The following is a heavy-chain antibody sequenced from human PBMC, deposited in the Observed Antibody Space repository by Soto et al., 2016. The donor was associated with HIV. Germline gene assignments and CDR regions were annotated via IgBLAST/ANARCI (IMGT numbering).Heavy chain of an antibody. Sequence: EVQLVESGGGLVQPGGSLRLSCAASGFTFSSYSMNWVRQAPGKGLEWVSYISSSSSTIYHADSVKGRFTISRDNAKNSLYLQMNSLRAEDTAVYYCARDIVSMVRGRPRSEEMMSFDYRGDQGTSGHRLF. CDR1: GFTFSSYS. V-gene: IGHV3-48*04. CDR2: ISSSSSTI. D-gene: IGHD3-10*01. J-gene: IGHJ3*01. CDR3: ARDIVSMVRGRPRSEEMMSFDYR.